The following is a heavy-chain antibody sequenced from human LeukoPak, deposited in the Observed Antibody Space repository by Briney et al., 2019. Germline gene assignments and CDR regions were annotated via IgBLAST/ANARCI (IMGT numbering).Heavy chain of an antibody. J-gene: IGHJ4*02. CDR2: IKEDGSEK. CDR1: GFTFSSYW. CDR3: AKNKERLDY. D-gene: IGHD2/OR15-2a*01. Sequence: GGSLRLSCAASGFTFSSYWMTWVRQAPGKGLEWVANIKEDGSEKYYVDSVKGRFTISRDNAKNSLSLQMSSLRAEDTAVYYCAKNKERLDYWGQGTLATVSS. V-gene: IGHV3-7*01.